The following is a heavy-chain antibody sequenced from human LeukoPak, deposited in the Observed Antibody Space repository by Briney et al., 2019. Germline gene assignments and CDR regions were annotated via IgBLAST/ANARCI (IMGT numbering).Heavy chain of an antibody. Sequence: GASVKVSCKASGYTFTSYYIHWVRQAPGQGLEWMGRVNPNSGGTNYAQKFQGRVTMTSDTSTSTAYMELSRLRSDDTAVYYCARGLIVSTGTDYWGQGTLVTVSS. D-gene: IGHD6-13*01. V-gene: IGHV1-2*06. J-gene: IGHJ4*02. CDR3: ARGLIVSTGTDY. CDR2: VNPNSGGT. CDR1: GYTFTSYY.